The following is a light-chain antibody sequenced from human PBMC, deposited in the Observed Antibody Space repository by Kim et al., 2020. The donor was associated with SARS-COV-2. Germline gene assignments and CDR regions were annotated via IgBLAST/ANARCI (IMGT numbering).Light chain of an antibody. CDR3: YSAADNYWV. J-gene: IGLJ3*02. V-gene: IGLV3-27*01. CDR2: KDS. CDR1: VLAKKY. Sequence: SGSPGQTARITCSGDVLAKKYARWFQQKPGQAPVLVIYKDSERPSGIPERFSGSSSGTTVTLTISGAQVEDEADYYCYSAADNYWVFGGGTQLTVL.